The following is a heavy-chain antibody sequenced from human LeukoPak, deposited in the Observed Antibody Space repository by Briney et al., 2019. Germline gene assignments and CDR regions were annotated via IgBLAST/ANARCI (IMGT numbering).Heavy chain of an antibody. V-gene: IGHV3-30*04. J-gene: IGHJ4*02. CDR3: AKSGYNRFDY. CDR1: GFTFSSYV. D-gene: IGHD5-24*01. Sequence: GGSLRLSCAASGFTFSSYVMHWVRQAPGKGLEWVAIISYDGSNEYYADSVKGRFTISRDNSKNTLYLQMNSLRADDTAVYYCAKSGYNRFDYWGQGTLVTVSS. CDR2: ISYDGSNE.